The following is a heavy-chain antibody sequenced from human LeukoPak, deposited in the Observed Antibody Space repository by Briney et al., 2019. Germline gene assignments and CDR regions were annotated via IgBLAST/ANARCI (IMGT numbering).Heavy chain of an antibody. CDR3: ARHGYTASHYFLDF. V-gene: IGHV4-4*07. J-gene: IGHJ4*02. CDR1: SGSINNYY. D-gene: IGHD3-16*01. CDR2: IYTTGKT. Sequence: SETLSLTCTVSSGSINNYYWGWVRQPAGRGLEWIGRIYTTGKTDYNPSLKSRLTMSVHTSKRQFSLNLTSVTAADTAIYFCARHGYTASHYFLDFWSQGTLVTVSS.